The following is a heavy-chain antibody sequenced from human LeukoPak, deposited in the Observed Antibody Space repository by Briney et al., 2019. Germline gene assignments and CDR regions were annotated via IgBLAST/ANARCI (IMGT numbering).Heavy chain of an antibody. J-gene: IGHJ4*02. Sequence: ASVKVSCKASGYTFTSYGISWVRQAPGQGLERMGWISAYNGNTNYAQKLQGRVTMTTDTSTSTAYMELRSLRSDDTAVYYCARDGWTYYYDSSGYQRGVFDYWGQGTLVTVSS. CDR3: ARDGWTYYYDSSGYQRGVFDY. V-gene: IGHV1-18*01. CDR1: GYTFTSYG. CDR2: ISAYNGNT. D-gene: IGHD3-22*01.